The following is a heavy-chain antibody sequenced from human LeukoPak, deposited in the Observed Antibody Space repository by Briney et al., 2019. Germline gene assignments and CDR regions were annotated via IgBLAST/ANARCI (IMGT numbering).Heavy chain of an antibody. CDR2: INPSGGST. CDR3: ARAFTSGWPYFEY. V-gene: IGHV1-46*01. CDR1: GYTFTSYH. D-gene: IGHD6-19*01. J-gene: IGHJ4*02. Sequence: ASVKVSCKASGYTFTSYHMYWVRQAPGQGLEWMGIINPSGGSTSYAQKFQGRVTMTRDMSTSTVYMGLSSLRSEDTAVYYCARAFTSGWPYFEYWGQGTLVTVSS.